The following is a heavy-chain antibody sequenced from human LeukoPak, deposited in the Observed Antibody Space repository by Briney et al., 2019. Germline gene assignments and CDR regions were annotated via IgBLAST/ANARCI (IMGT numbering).Heavy chain of an antibody. V-gene: IGHV1-3*01. CDR2: INAGNGNT. Sequence: ASVKVSCKASGYTFTSYAMHWVRQAPGQRLEWMGWINAGNGNTKYSQKFQARVTLSADKSTSTAYMELSSLRSEDTAVYYCARDGGVELRGDYFDDWGQGTLVTVSS. CDR1: GYTFTSYA. D-gene: IGHD3-10*01. CDR3: ARDGGVELRGDYFDD. J-gene: IGHJ4*02.